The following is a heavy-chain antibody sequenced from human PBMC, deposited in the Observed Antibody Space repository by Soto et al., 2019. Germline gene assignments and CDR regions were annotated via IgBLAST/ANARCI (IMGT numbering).Heavy chain of an antibody. V-gene: IGHV3-23*01. J-gene: IGHJ4*02. CDR3: AKMGSYYGSGSYSDY. CDR2: ISGSGGRT. CDR1: GFTFSSYA. Sequence: VQLLESGGGLVQPGGSLRLSCAASGFTFSSYAMSWVRQAPGKGLEWVSAISGSGGRTYYADSVKGRFTISRDNSKNTLYLQMSSLTGEDTAVYYCAKMGSYYGSGSYSDYWGQGTLVTVSS. D-gene: IGHD3-10*01.